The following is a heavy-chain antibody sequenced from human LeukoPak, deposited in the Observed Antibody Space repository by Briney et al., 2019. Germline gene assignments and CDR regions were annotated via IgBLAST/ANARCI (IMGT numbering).Heavy chain of an antibody. V-gene: IGHV3-49*04. CDR1: GFTVSSNS. CDR2: HRSKAYGGTT. Sequence: GGSLRLSCTVSGFTVSSNSWTWVRQAPGKGLEWVGFHRSKAYGGTTEYAASVKGRFTISRDDSKSIAYLQMNSLKTEDTAVYYCSRDQTPYYWGQGTLVTVSS. J-gene: IGHJ4*02. CDR3: SRDQTPYY.